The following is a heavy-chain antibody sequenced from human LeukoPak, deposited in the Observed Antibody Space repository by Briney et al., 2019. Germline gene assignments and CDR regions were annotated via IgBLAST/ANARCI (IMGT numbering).Heavy chain of an antibody. CDR1: GFTFSNAW. D-gene: IGHD3-22*01. V-gene: IGHV3-15*07. J-gene: IGHJ4*02. CDR2: IKSKTDGGTT. CDR3: ARDRFPGYWYDSSGYYSSEFDY. Sequence: PGGSLRLSCAASGFTFSNAWMNWVRQAPGKGLEWVGRIKSKTDGGTTDYAAPVKGRFTISRDNSKNTLYLQMNSLRAEDTAVYYCARDRFPGYWYDSSGYYSSEFDYWGQGTLVTVSS.